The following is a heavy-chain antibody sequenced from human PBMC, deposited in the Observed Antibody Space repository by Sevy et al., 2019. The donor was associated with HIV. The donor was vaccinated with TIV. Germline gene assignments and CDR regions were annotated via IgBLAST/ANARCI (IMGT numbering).Heavy chain of an antibody. CDR2: IKRELEGGAI. Sequence: GGSRGPSFPPPGFPFISPGLGGAGQAQGKGREWVGGIKRELEGGAIDYVAPVKGRFSISREDSKTTVYLQMNSLKTDDTAVYYCITDPAYRGYDEEVINYYFYGMDVWGQGTTVTVSS. J-gene: IGHJ6*02. CDR1: GFPFISPG. D-gene: IGHD3-22*01. V-gene: IGHV3-15*01. CDR3: ITDPAYRGYDEEVINYYFYGMDV.